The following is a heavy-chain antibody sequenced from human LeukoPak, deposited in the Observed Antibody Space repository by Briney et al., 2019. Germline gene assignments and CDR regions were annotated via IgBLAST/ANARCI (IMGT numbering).Heavy chain of an antibody. Sequence: ASVKVSCKASGYTFTDYNIHWVRQAPGQGLEWMGWMGPYSGDTNYAPKFQGRVTMTRDASISTAYMEVSSLGFDDAAVYFCARGVSSGFDYWGQGALITVSS. D-gene: IGHD3-10*01. V-gene: IGHV1-2*02. CDR1: GYTFTDYN. J-gene: IGHJ4*02. CDR2: MGPYSGDT. CDR3: ARGVSSGFDY.